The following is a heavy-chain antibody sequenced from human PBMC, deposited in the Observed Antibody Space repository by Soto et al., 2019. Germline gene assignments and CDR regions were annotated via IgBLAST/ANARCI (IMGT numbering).Heavy chain of an antibody. V-gene: IGHV3-33*01. CDR2: IWYDGSNK. D-gene: IGHD6-6*01. Sequence: GGSLRLSCAASGFTFSSYGMHWVRQAPGKGLEWVAVIWYDGSNKYYADSVKGRFTISRDNSKNTLYLQMNSLRAEDTAVYYCARDHSSSHRAGFDPWGQGTLVTVSS. CDR3: ARDHSSSHRAGFDP. J-gene: IGHJ5*02. CDR1: GFTFSSYG.